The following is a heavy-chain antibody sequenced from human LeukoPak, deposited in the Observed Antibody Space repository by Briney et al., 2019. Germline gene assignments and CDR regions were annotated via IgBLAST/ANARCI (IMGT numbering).Heavy chain of an antibody. CDR3: ARAATYYYDSSGYYYPYFDY. D-gene: IGHD3-22*01. CDR2: INHSGST. V-gene: IGHV4-34*01. Sequence: SETLSLTCAVYGGSFSGYYWSWLRQPPGKGLEGLGEINHSGSTNYNPSLKSVVTISVDTSKNQFSLKLISVTAADTAVYYCARAATYYYDSSGYYYPYFDYWGQGTLVTVSS. CDR1: GGSFSGYY. J-gene: IGHJ4*02.